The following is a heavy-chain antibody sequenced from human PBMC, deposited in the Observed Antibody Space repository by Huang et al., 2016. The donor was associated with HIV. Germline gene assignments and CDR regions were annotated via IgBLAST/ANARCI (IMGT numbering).Heavy chain of an antibody. J-gene: IGHJ3*01. CDR3: AKGRRAFDV. CDR2: IYPVESKS. V-gene: IGHV5-51*03. CDR1: GYSFSIYW. Sequence: EVQLVQSGAEVKKPGESLKISCTGSGYSFSIYWIAWVRQMPGKGLEWMVIIYPVESKSTYSPSFEGHVSISVDKSINTVYLHWSSLKASDTAIYYCAKGRRAFDVWGQGTWVTVSS.